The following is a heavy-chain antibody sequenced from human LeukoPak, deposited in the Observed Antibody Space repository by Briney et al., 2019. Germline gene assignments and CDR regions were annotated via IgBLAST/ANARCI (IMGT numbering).Heavy chain of an antibody. Sequence: PGGSLRLSCAASGFTFSSYSMNWVRQAPGKGLEWVSSISSSSSYIYYADSVKGRFTISRDNSQNTLYLQMNSLRAEDTAVYYCARDSWPLYDRSGYSPGNDYWGQGTLVTVSS. D-gene: IGHD3-22*01. J-gene: IGHJ4*02. V-gene: IGHV3-21*01. CDR2: ISSSSSYI. CDR3: ARDSWPLYDRSGYSPGNDY. CDR1: GFTFSSYS.